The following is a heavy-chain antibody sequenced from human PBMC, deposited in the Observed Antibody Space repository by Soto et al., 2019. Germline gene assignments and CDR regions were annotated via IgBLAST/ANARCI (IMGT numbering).Heavy chain of an antibody. J-gene: IGHJ4*02. CDR3: AKAATVVTLYYFDY. D-gene: IGHD4-17*01. Sequence: VSLRLCCAASGFTFNNYGMSWVRQAPGKGLEWVSAITDSGGSTYYADSVKGRFTISRDNSKNTVYLQMNSLRAEDTAVYYCAKAATVVTLYYFDYWGQGTLVTVSS. V-gene: IGHV3-23*01. CDR2: ITDSGGST. CDR1: GFTFNNYG.